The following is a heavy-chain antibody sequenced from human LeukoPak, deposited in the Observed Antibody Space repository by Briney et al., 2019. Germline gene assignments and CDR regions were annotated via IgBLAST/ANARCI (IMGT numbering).Heavy chain of an antibody. V-gene: IGHV4-34*01. CDR3: AGGVVLGFYYYYYMDV. CDR1: GGSFSGYY. CDR2: INHSGST. J-gene: IGHJ6*03. Sequence: SETLSLTCAVYGGSFSGYYWRWIRQPPGKGLEWIGEINHSGSTNYNPSLKSRVTISVDTSKNQFSLKLSSVTAADTAVYYCAGGVVLGFYYYYYMDVWGKGTTVTISS. D-gene: IGHD2-15*01.